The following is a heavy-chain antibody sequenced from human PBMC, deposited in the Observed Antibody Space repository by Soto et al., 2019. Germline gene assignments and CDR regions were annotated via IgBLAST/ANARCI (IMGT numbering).Heavy chain of an antibody. Sequence: GASVKVSCKASGYTFTSYDINWVRQATGQGLEWMGWMNPNSGNTGYAQKFQGRVTMTRNTSISTAYMELSSLRSEDTAVYYCARLLGYCSGGSCYGLENWFDPWGQGTLVTVSS. CDR3: ARLLGYCSGGSCYGLENWFDP. V-gene: IGHV1-8*01. D-gene: IGHD2-15*01. CDR1: GYTFTSYD. CDR2: MNPNSGNT. J-gene: IGHJ5*02.